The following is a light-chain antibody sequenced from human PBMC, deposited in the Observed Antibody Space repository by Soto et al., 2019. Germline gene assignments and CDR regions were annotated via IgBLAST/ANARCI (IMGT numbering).Light chain of an antibody. CDR2: AAS. Sequence: DIQMTQSPSSLSASLGDRVTITCRASLSISNYLNWYQQRPGQAPILLLYAASSLQIGVPSRFSGSVSGSDFTLSISSLQPEDFATYYCQQSFSTPLTCGGGTKLEIK. CDR1: LSISNY. V-gene: IGKV1-39*01. CDR3: QQSFSTPLT. J-gene: IGKJ4*01.